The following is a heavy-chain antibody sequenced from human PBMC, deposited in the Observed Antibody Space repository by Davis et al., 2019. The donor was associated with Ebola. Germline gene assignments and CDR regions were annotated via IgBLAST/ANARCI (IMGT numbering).Heavy chain of an antibody. CDR2: INAGNGNT. J-gene: IGHJ4*02. CDR3: ARSQRNIAAAGTDY. V-gene: IGHV1-3*01. Sequence: ASVKVSCKASGYTFTSYAMHWVRQAPGQRLEWLGWINAGNGNTKYSQKFQGRVTITRDTSASTAYMELSSLRSEDTAVYYCARSQRNIAAAGTDYWGQGTLVTVSS. D-gene: IGHD6-13*01. CDR1: GYTFTSYA.